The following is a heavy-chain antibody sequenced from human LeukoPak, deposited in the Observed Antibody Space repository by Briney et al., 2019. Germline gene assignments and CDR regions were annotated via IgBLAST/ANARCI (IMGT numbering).Heavy chain of an antibody. CDR1: GGSISSSSYY. CDR3: ARGSKYYDFWSGFFYFDY. J-gene: IGHJ4*02. V-gene: IGHV4-30-4*01. CDR2: IYYSGST. Sequence: PSETLSLTCTVSGGSISSSSYYWGWIRQPPGKGLEWIGYIYYSGSTYYNPSLKSRVTISVDTSKNQFSLKLSSVTAADTAVYYCARGSKYYDFWSGFFYFDYWGQGTLVTVSS. D-gene: IGHD3-3*01.